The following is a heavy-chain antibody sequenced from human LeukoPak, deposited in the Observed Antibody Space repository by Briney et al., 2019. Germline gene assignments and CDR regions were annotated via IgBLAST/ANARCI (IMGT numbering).Heavy chain of an antibody. J-gene: IGHJ5*02. CDR3: ARDRTTGTTNWFDP. CDR1: GFTFSSYG. CDR2: IWYDGSNK. V-gene: IGHV3-33*01. D-gene: IGHD1-1*01. Sequence: GGSLRLSCAASGFTFSSYGMHWVRQAAGKGLEWGAVIWYDGSNKYYADSVKGRFAISRDNSKITLYQQMNSLRAEDTAVYYCARDRTTGTTNWFDPWGQGTLVTVSS.